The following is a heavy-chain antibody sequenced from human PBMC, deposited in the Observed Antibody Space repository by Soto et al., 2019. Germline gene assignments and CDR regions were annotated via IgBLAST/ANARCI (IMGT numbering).Heavy chain of an antibody. CDR2: IIPIFGTA. D-gene: IGHD1-26*01. CDR1: GGTCSSYS. J-gene: IGHJ4*02. V-gene: IGHV1-69*01. Sequence: QVQPVQSGAEVKKPGSSVKVSCKASGGTCSSYSINWVRQAPGQGLEWMGEIIPIFGTANYAQKFQGRVTITADESTSTAYMELSSLRSEDTAVYYCARDGGRHSGGIDYWGQGTLVTVSS. CDR3: ARDGGRHSGGIDY.